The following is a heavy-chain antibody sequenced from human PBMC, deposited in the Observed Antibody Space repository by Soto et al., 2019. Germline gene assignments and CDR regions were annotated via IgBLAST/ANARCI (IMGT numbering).Heavy chain of an antibody. CDR1: GASISGYY. D-gene: IGHD1-1*01. V-gene: IGHV4-4*07. CDR3: VRDGTKTLRDWFDP. J-gene: IGHJ5*02. CDR2: IYATGTT. Sequence: QVQLQESGPGLVKPSETLSLTCTVSGASISGYYWSWIRKSAGKGREWIGRIYATGTTDYNPSLKSRVMMSVDTSKKQFSLRVRSVTAADTAVYYCVRDGTKTLRDWFDPWGQGISVTVSS.